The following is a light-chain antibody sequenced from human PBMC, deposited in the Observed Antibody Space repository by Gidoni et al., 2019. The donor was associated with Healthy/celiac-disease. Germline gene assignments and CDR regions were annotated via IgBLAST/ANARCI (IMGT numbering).Light chain of an antibody. CDR1: QSVSSN. V-gene: IGKV3-15*01. J-gene: IGKJ4*01. CDR3: QQYNNWPPDT. CDR2: GAS. Sequence: IVMTQSPATLSVSPGERATLSCRASQSVSSNLAWYQQKPGQAPRLLIYGASTRATGIPARFSGSGSGTEFTLTISSLQSEDFAVYYCQQYNNWPPDTFXGXTKVEIK.